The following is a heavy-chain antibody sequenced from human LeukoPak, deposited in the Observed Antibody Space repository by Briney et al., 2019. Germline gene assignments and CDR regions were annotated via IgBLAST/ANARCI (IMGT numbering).Heavy chain of an antibody. D-gene: IGHD7-27*01. Sequence: PGRSLRLSCAASGFTFSTYGMQWVRQAPGKGLEWVAAIVGDGSKAHCADSVRGRFTVSRDNSKNTLYLQMNSLRAEDTAVYYCARDSITGDNSLDFWGRGTLVTVSS. J-gene: IGHJ4*02. CDR1: GFTFSTYG. CDR3: ARDSITGDNSLDF. V-gene: IGHV3-33*05. CDR2: IVGDGSKA.